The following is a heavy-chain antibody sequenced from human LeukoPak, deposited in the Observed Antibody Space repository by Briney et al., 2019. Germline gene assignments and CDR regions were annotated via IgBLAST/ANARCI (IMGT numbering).Heavy chain of an antibody. CDR1: GFTFSTYG. Sequence: GGSLRLSCAASGFTFSTYGMSWVRQAPGKGLEWVSAISGAGGRTYYADSLKGRFTISRDNSKNTLYLQMNSLRVEDTAIYYCAKRVAYSSGYYWDYWGQGTLVTVSS. CDR3: AKRVAYSSGYYWDY. CDR2: ISGAGGRT. J-gene: IGHJ4*02. D-gene: IGHD6-19*01. V-gene: IGHV3-23*01.